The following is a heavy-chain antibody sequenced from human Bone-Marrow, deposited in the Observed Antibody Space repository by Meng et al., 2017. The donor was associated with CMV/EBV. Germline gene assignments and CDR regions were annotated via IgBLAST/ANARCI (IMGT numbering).Heavy chain of an antibody. CDR2: INPNSGGT. D-gene: IGHD3-3*01. CDR1: GYTFTGYY. V-gene: IGHV1-2*02. CDR3: ARSYDFWSGYYQINYYYGTDV. J-gene: IGHJ6*02. Sequence: ASVKVSCKASGYTFTGYYMHWVRQAPGQGLEWMGWINPNSGGTNYAQKFQGRVTMTRDTSISTAYMELSRLRSDDTAVYYCARSYDFWSGYYQINYYYGTDVWGQGTTVTVSS.